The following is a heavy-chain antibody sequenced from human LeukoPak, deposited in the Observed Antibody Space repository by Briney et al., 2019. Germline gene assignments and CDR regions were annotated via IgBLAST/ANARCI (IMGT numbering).Heavy chain of an antibody. CDR1: GHSFTNYW. Sequence: GESLKISCKDSGHSFTNYWFGWVRQMPGKGLEWMGIIYPDDSDTRYSPSFQGQVTISADKSISTAYLQWSSLKASDTAIYYCARERSFDYWGQGTLVTVSS. CDR3: ARERSFDY. CDR2: IYPDDSDT. V-gene: IGHV5-51*01. J-gene: IGHJ4*02. D-gene: IGHD1-1*01.